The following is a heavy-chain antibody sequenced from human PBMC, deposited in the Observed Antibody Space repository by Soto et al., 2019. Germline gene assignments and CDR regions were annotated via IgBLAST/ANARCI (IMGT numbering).Heavy chain of an antibody. CDR2: ISGYNGNT. CDR3: ARGIVGRGEMAAVLSDY. D-gene: IGHD3-3*02. CDR1: GYDFTNWG. Sequence: QVQLVQSGAEVKRPGASVKVSCKASGYDFTNWGLSWVRQAPGQWPEWMGWISGYNGNTNYAQKFQGRVTMTTDTFTTTGYMELWGLTSDDTAVYYCARGIVGRGEMAAVLSDYWGQGTLVTVSS. V-gene: IGHV1-18*01. J-gene: IGHJ4*02.